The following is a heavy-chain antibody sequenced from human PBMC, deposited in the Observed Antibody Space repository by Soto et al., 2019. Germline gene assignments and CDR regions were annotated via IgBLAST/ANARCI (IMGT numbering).Heavy chain of an antibody. Sequence: SETLSLTCAVYGGSFSGYYWSWIRQPPGKGLEWIGEINHSGSTNYNPSLKSRVTISVDTSKNQFSLKLSSVTAADTAVYYCARAHKLLWFGEFRNYGMDVWGQGTTVTVSS. CDR3: ARAHKLLWFGEFRNYGMDV. CDR1: GGSFSGYY. D-gene: IGHD3-10*01. CDR2: INHSGST. V-gene: IGHV4-34*01. J-gene: IGHJ6*02.